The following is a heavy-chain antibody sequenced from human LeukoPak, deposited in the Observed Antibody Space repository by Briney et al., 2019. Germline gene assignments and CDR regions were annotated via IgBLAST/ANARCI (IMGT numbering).Heavy chain of an antibody. D-gene: IGHD3-10*01. J-gene: IGHJ4*02. CDR2: IYPGDSDT. CDR3: ARRWFGELEYYFHY. CDR1: GYGFTSYW. V-gene: IGHV5-51*01. Sequence: GVAPQSSCQGSGYGFTSYWIGWVRPMPGKGRGWMGIIYPGDSDTRYSPSFQGQVTISADKSINTAYLQWSSLKASDTAMYYCARRWFGELEYYFHYWGQGTLVTVSS.